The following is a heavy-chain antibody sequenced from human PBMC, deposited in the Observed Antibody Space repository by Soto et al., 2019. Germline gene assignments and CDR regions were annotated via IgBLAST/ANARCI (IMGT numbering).Heavy chain of an antibody. J-gene: IGHJ4*02. Sequence: EVQLSESGGGLVQPGGSLRLSCATSGFTFSNYAMTWVRQAPGKGLEWVSSISASGGSTYYADSVKGRFTISRDNSKKPLYRQMNSLRAEDTAVYYCTKRRTGYLFDYWGQRTLVTVSS. CDR3: TKRRTGYLFDY. D-gene: IGHD5-12*01. V-gene: IGHV3-23*01. CDR1: GFTFSNYA. CDR2: ISASGGST.